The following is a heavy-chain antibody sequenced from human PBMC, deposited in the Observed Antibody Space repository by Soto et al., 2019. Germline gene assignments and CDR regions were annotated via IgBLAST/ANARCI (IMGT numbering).Heavy chain of an antibody. CDR3: ARGASTVPPGWFDY. Sequence: SETLTLTCAVSGYSISSGYNWGCVRQTPGKGLEWIASIYHSGSTYYTPSLKSRVTISVDKSKNPFSLKLTSVTAADTAGYYCARGASTVPPGWFDYWGQGIMVTVSS. J-gene: IGHJ5*01. V-gene: IGHV4-38-2*01. D-gene: IGHD4-17*01. CDR1: GYSISSGYN. CDR2: IYHSGST.